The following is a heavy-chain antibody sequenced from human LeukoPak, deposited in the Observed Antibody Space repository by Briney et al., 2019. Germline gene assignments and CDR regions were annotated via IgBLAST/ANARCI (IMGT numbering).Heavy chain of an antibody. D-gene: IGHD5-24*01. CDR1: GYTFTSYG. CDR2: ITPSGGT. CDR3: ARDRYGDGFAHLDY. V-gene: IGHV1-2*02. Sequence: ASLKVSCKASGYTFTSYGISWVRQAPGQGLEWMGWITPSGGTNYPQKFQGRVAITWDTSITTAYMDLSRLTSDDTAVYYCARDRYGDGFAHLDYWGQGALVTVSS. J-gene: IGHJ4*02.